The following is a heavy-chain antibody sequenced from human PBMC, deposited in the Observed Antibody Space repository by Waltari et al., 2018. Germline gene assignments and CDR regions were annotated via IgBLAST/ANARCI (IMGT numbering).Heavy chain of an antibody. V-gene: IGHV3-23*01. J-gene: IGHJ4*02. CDR3: AKGLGTHYYDSSGYYYLIDY. CDR2: ISGSGGST. D-gene: IGHD3-22*01. Sequence: EVQLLESGGGLVQPGGSLRLSCAASGFTFSSYAMSWVRQAPGKGLGWVSAISGSGGSTYYADSVKGRFTISRDNSKNTLYLQMNSLRAEDTAVYYCAKGLGTHYYDSSGYYYLIDYWGQGTLVTVSS. CDR1: GFTFSSYA.